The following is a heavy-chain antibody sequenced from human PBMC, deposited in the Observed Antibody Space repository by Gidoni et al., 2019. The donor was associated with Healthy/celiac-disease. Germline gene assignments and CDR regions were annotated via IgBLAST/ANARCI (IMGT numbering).Heavy chain of an antibody. CDR3: AKDYYDSSGYYYVCAFDI. J-gene: IGHJ3*02. V-gene: IGHV3-23*01. CDR2: ISGSGGST. D-gene: IGHD3-22*01. Sequence: EVQLLESGGGLVQPGGSLRLSCAASGFTFSSYAMSWVRQAPGKGLEWVSAISGSGGSTYYADSVKGRFTISRDNSKNTLYLQMNSLRAEDTAVYYCAKDYYDSSGYYYVCAFDIWGQGTMVTVSS. CDR1: GFTFSSYA.